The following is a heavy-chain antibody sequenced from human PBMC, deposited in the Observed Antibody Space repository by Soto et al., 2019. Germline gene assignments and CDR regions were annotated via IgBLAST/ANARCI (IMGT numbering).Heavy chain of an antibody. V-gene: IGHV4-39*01. Sequence: QVHLQESGPRLVEPSETLSLTCSVSGDSIRNSGHYWGWVRQPPGKVLEWIGSVYYSGTSYRKPSLMSRPTMSSDTSPNQCSLRLTSVPAADAAIYYCARPATVAPPDAFQVWSQGTLVTVSS. CDR3: ARPATVAPPDAFQV. CDR1: GDSIRNSGHY. CDR2: VYYSGTS. D-gene: IGHD6-19*01. J-gene: IGHJ3*01.